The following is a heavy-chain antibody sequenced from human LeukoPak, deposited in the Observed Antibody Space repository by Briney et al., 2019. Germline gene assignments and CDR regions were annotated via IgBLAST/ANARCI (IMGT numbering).Heavy chain of an antibody. Sequence: PSETLSLTCTVSGGSISSYYWSWIRQPPGKGLEWIGYIYYSGSTNYNPSLKSRVTISVDTSKNQFSLKLSSVTAADTAVYYCARITYYDFWSGYYNYYYGMDVWGQGTTVTVSS. V-gene: IGHV4-59*01. D-gene: IGHD3-3*01. CDR1: GGSISSYY. J-gene: IGHJ6*02. CDR3: ARITYYDFWSGYYNYYYGMDV. CDR2: IYYSGST.